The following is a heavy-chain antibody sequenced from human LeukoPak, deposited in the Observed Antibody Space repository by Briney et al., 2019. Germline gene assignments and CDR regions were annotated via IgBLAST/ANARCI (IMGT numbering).Heavy chain of an antibody. Sequence: SETLSRTCTVSGDSTSNFYWSWIRQSRGKGLEWIGNIHYSGSSVYNPSLKSRVTISIDTSRRQFFLKLNSVTAADTAVYFCALAPNSNWFDFWGPGTLVTVSS. CDR3: ALAPNSNWFDF. D-gene: IGHD2-8*01. V-gene: IGHV4-59*03. J-gene: IGHJ5*01. CDR2: IHYSGSS. CDR1: GDSTSNFY.